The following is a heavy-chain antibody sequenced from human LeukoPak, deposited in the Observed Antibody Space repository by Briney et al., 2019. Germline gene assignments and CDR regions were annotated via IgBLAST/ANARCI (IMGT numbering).Heavy chain of an antibody. Sequence: PSETLSLTCAVYGGSFSAYYWSWIRQPPGKGLEWIGEINHSGSTNYNPSLKSRVTISVDTSKNQFSLKLSSVTAADTAVYYCARKDSYYFDYWGQGTLATVSS. J-gene: IGHJ4*02. V-gene: IGHV4-34*01. CDR2: INHSGST. CDR1: GGSFSAYY. D-gene: IGHD2-15*01. CDR3: ARKDSYYFDY.